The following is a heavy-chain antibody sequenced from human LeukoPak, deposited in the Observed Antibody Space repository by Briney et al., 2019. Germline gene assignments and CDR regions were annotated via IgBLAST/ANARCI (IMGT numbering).Heavy chain of an antibody. V-gene: IGHV3-53*05. CDR2: IYSGGST. D-gene: IGHD1-26*01. J-gene: IGHJ4*02. CDR3: AKDLAMGGSYPLH. CDR1: GFTVSSNY. Sequence: PGGSLRLSCAASGFTVSSNYMSWVRQAPGKGLEWVSVIYSGGSTYYADSVKGRFTISRDNSRNTLYLQMNSLRAEDTAVYYCAKDLAMGGSYPLHWGQGTLVTVSS.